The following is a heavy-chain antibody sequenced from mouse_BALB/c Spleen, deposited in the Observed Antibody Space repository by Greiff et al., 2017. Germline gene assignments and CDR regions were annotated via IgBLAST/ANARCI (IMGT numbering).Heavy chain of an antibody. CDR1: GFTFSDYY. CDR2: ISDGGSYT. D-gene: IGHD3-3*01. Sequence: EVKLVESGGGLVKPGGSLKLSCAASGFTFSDYYMYWVRQTPEKRLEWVATISDGGSYTYYPDIVKGRFTISRDNAKNNLYLQMSSLKSEDTAMYYCARASGTKAWFAYWGQGTLVTVSA. J-gene: IGHJ3*01. V-gene: IGHV5-4*02. CDR3: ARASGTKAWFAY.